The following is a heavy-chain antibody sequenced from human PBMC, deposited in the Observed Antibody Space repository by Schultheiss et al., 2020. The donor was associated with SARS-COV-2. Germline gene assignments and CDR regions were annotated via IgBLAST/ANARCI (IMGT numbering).Heavy chain of an antibody. J-gene: IGHJ3*02. V-gene: IGHV3-23*01. Sequence: GGSLRLSCAASGFTFSSYAMSWVRQAPGKGLEWVSAISGSGGSTYYADSVKGRFTISRDNAKNSLYLQMNSLRAEDTAVYYCARDREEDAFDIWGQGTMVTVSS. CDR2: ISGSGGST. CDR1: GFTFSSYA. D-gene: IGHD3-10*01. CDR3: ARDREEDAFDI.